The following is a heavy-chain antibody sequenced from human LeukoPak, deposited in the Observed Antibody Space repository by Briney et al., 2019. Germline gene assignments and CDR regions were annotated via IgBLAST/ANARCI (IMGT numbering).Heavy chain of an antibody. CDR3: ARKDPSGSYAYVY. Sequence: GGTLRLSCAASGFTFSSYWMHWVRQAPGKGLVWVSRGNSDGGSTNYADFVKGRFTISRDNAKNTLYLQMNSLRADDTAVYYCARKDPSGSYAYVYWGLGTLVTVSS. D-gene: IGHD1-26*01. CDR2: GNSDGGST. J-gene: IGHJ4*02. CDR1: GFTFSSYW. V-gene: IGHV3-74*01.